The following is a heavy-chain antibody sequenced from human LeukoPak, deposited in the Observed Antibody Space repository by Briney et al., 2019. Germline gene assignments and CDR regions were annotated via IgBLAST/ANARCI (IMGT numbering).Heavy chain of an antibody. CDR2: IYYSGST. Sequence: SETLSLTCTVSGGSIRNSNYFWGWIRQPPGKGLEWIGSIYYSGSTYYNPSLKSRVTISIDTSKNEFSLKLSSLTAADTAVYYCATEDVVVPTAAQRPLDYWGQGTLVTVSS. CDR1: GGSIRNSNYF. CDR3: ATEDVVVPTAAQRPLDY. V-gene: IGHV4-39*02. J-gene: IGHJ4*02. D-gene: IGHD2-2*01.